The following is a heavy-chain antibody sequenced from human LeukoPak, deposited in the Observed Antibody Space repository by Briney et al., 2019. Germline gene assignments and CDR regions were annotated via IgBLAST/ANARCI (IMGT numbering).Heavy chain of an antibody. CDR3: AKESQGFVISGCYNWFDP. V-gene: IGHV3-23*01. J-gene: IGHJ5*02. CDR2: ISGSGGST. D-gene: IGHD1-26*01. Sequence: PGGSLRLSCAASGFTVSSSYMNWVRQAPGKGLEWVSAISGSGGSTYYADSVKGRFTISRDNSKNTLYLQMNSLRAEDTAVYYCAKESQGFVISGCYNWFDPGAREPWSPSPQ. CDR1: GFTVSSSY.